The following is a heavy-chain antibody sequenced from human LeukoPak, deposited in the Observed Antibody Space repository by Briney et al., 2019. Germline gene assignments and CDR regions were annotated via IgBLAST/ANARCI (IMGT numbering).Heavy chain of an antibody. J-gene: IGHJ4*02. V-gene: IGHV3-23*01. CDR2: ISGSSDVT. CDR1: GFTFSSYA. D-gene: IGHD2-21*02. Sequence: PGGSLRLSCAGSGFTFSSYAMNWVRQAPGKGLEWVSTISGSSDVTYYADSVKGRFTISRDNSKNTLSLQMNSLRAEDTALYYCARKRGVTGDYFGYWGQGTLVTASS. CDR3: ARKRGVTGDYFGY.